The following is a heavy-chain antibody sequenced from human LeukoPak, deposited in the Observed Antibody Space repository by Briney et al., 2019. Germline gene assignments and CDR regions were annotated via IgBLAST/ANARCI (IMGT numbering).Heavy chain of an antibody. J-gene: IGHJ6*02. Sequence: GGSLRLSCAASGFTFSSYSMNWVRQAPGEGLEWVSYISSSSSTIYYADSVKGRFTISRDNAKNSLYLQMNSLRAEDTAVYYCARVSQKHNRMDVWGQGTTVTVSS. D-gene: IGHD1-1*01. CDR2: ISSSSSTI. CDR3: ARVSQKHNRMDV. V-gene: IGHV3-48*01. CDR1: GFTFSSYS.